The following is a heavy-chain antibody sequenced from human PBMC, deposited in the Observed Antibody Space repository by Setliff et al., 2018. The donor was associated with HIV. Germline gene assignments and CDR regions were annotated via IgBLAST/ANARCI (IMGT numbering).Heavy chain of an antibody. Sequence: ASVKVSCKASGYTFTSYDINWVRQATGQGLEWMGWMNPNSGNTGYAQKFQGRVTMTMNTSISTAYMELSSLRSEDTAVYYCARGAWYTSGWYSSRYMDVWGKGTTVTVSS. D-gene: IGHD6-19*01. CDR3: ARGAWYTSGWYSSRYMDV. V-gene: IGHV1-8*02. CDR1: GYTFTSYD. J-gene: IGHJ6*03. CDR2: MNPNSGNT.